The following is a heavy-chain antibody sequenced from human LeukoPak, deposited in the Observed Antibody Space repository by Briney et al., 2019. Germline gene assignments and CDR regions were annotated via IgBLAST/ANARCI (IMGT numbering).Heavy chain of an antibody. D-gene: IGHD3-22*01. J-gene: IGHJ4*02. CDR2: TYYSGST. Sequence: SETLSLTCTVSGDSVTSNFWNWIRQPPGKGLERIGYTYYSGSTNYNPFLKSRVTISVDTSKSQFSLKLSSVTAADTAIYYCARRHSLKYYEGTFDYWGQGILVTVSS. CDR1: GDSVTSNF. CDR3: ARRHSLKYYEGTFDY. V-gene: IGHV4-59*08.